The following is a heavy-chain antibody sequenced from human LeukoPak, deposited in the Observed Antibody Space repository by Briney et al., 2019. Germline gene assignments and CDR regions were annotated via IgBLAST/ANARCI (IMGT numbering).Heavy chain of an antibody. CDR2: ISSSSSTI. D-gene: IGHD3-10*02. CDR1: GFTFGSYS. Sequence: TGGSLRLSCAASGFTFGSYSMNWVRQAPGKGLEWVSYISSSSSTIYYADSVKGRFTISRDNAKNSLYLQMNSLRAEDTAVYYCARVVVRGDDYWGQGTLVTVSS. V-gene: IGHV3-48*01. J-gene: IGHJ4*02. CDR3: ARVVVRGDDY.